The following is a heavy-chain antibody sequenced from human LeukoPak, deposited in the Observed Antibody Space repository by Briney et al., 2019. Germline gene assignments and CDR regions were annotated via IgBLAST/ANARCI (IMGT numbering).Heavy chain of an antibody. J-gene: IGHJ4*02. D-gene: IGHD5-18*01. CDR1: GFTFSNYG. CDR2: IWYDGTNK. Sequence: QPGMSLRLSCAASGFTFSNYGMHWARQAPGKGLEWVAVIWYDGTNKYYADSVKGRFTISRDRSKNTLYLQMNSLRAEDTAMYYCAKDRDTAMEIDYWGQGTLVTVSS. V-gene: IGHV3-33*03. CDR3: AKDRDTAMEIDY.